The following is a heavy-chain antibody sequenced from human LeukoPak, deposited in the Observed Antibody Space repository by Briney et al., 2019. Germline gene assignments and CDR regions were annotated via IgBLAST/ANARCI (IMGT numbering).Heavy chain of an antibody. Sequence: PSETLSLTCNVSGDSIISHYWSWIRQPPGKGLEWIGYIHYSGSTKHNPSLTSRVTISVDTSKNQFSLKLSSVTAADTAVYYCARHNGDDSGSYLRYFDLWGRGTLVTVPS. V-gene: IGHV4-59*08. CDR3: ARHNGDDSGSYLRYFDL. J-gene: IGHJ2*01. CDR1: GDSIISHY. CDR2: IHYSGST. D-gene: IGHD1-26*01.